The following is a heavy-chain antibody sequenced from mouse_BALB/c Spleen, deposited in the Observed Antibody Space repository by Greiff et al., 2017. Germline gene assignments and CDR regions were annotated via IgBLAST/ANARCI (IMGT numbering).Heavy chain of an antibody. CDR3: ARLYDYDEGY. CDR2: INPSNGRT. J-gene: IGHJ2*01. V-gene: IGHV1S81*02. D-gene: IGHD2-4*01. Sequence: QVQLQQPGAELVKPGASVKLSCKASGYTFTSYWMHWVKQRPGQGLEWIGEINPSNGRTNYNEKFKSKATLTVDNSSSTAYMQLSSLTSEDSAVYYCARLYDYDEGYWGQGTTLTVSS. CDR1: GYTFTSYW.